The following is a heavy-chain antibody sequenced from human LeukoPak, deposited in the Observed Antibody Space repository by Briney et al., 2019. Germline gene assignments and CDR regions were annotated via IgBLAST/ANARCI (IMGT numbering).Heavy chain of an antibody. V-gene: IGHV3-7*01. CDR1: GFTFSSYW. Sequence: PGGSLRLPCAASGFTFSSYWMSWVRQAPGKGLEWVANIKQDGSEKYYVDSVKGRFTISRDNAKNSLYLQMNSLRAEDTAVYYCARDRYYYDSSGYYPVLDYWGQGTLVTVSS. CDR3: ARDRYYYDSSGYYPVLDY. D-gene: IGHD3-22*01. J-gene: IGHJ4*02. CDR2: IKQDGSEK.